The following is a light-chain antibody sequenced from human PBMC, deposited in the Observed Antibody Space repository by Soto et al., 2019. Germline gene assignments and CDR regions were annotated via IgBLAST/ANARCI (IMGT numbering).Light chain of an antibody. CDR3: QQRSNWLWT. Sequence: LTQSPSFLSASVGDRVTITCRASQSISSWLAWYQQKPGQAPRLLIYDASNRATGIPARFSGSGSGTDFTLTISSLEPEDFAVYYCQQRSNWLWTFGQGTKV. V-gene: IGKV3-11*01. CDR2: DAS. CDR1: QSISSW. J-gene: IGKJ1*01.